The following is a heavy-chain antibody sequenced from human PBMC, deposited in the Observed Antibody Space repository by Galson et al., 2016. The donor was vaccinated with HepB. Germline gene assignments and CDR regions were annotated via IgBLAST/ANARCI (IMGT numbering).Heavy chain of an antibody. D-gene: IGHD6-25*01. CDR3: DRGKSALDP. J-gene: IGHJ5*02. CDR2: IYHSGSA. V-gene: IGHV4-30-2*01. CDR1: GAFISSGGYS. Sequence: TLSLTCAVSGAFISSGGYSWNWIRQPPGKGLEWVGYIYHSGSAFYNPSLNSRVTISVDRSKNQFSLRLTSVTAADTAVYYCDRGKSALDPWGQGTLVTVSS.